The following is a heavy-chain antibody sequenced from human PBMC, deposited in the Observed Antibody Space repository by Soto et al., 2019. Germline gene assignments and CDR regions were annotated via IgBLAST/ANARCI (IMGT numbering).Heavy chain of an antibody. Sequence: QVQLQESGPVVVKPSQTLSLTCTVSGGSISSGGYYWNWIRRYPGKGLEWIGNIYSSGNTYYNPSPKGRVSISIDTSQFQFPLTLRSVTAADTAVYYCARETMDSLTYLYGMDVWGQGTTVAVSS. CDR2: IYSSGNT. D-gene: IGHD3-10*01. CDR1: GGSISSGGYY. V-gene: IGHV4-31*03. CDR3: ARETMDSLTYLYGMDV. J-gene: IGHJ6*02.